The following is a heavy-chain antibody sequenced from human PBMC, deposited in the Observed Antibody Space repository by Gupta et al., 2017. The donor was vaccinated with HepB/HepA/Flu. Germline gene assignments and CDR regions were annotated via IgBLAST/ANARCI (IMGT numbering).Heavy chain of an antibody. CDR3: AKELTGYYGSGRYYYYYGMDV. J-gene: IGHJ6*02. Sequence: EVQLVESGGGLVQPGRSLRPSCAASGFTFDDYAMHWVRQAPGKGLEWVSGISWNSGSIGYADSVKGRFTISRDNAKNSLYLQMNSLRAEDTALYYCAKELTGYYGSGRYYYYYGMDVWGQGTAVTVSS. D-gene: IGHD3-10*01. CDR1: GFTFDDYA. CDR2: ISWNSGSI. V-gene: IGHV3-9*01.